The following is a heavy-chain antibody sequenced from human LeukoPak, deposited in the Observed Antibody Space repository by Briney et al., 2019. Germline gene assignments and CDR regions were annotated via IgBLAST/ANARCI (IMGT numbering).Heavy chain of an antibody. CDR3: ARESRNDFDY. CDR2: IYHSGST. J-gene: IGHJ4*02. V-gene: IGHV4-38-2*02. Sequence: SETLSLTCTVSGYSISSGYYWGWSRQPPGKGLEWIGSIYHSGSTYYNPSLKSRVTISVDTSKNQFSLKLSSVTAADTAVYYCARESRNDFDYWGQGTLVTVSS. CDR1: GYSISSGYY.